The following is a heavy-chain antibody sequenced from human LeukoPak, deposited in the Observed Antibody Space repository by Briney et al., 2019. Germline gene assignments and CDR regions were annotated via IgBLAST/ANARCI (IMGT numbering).Heavy chain of an antibody. J-gene: IGHJ5*02. V-gene: IGHV3-30*18. D-gene: IGHD2-2*01. CDR1: GLTFSSYG. CDR2: ISNDGSNK. CDR3: AKDRYCNSTSCYGDNWFDP. Sequence: GGSLRLSCAASGLTFSSYGMHWVRQAPGKGLEWVAVISNDGSNKYYADSVKGRFTISRDNSKNTLYLQMKSLRAEDTAVYYCAKDRYCNSTSCYGDNWFDPWGQGTLVTVSS.